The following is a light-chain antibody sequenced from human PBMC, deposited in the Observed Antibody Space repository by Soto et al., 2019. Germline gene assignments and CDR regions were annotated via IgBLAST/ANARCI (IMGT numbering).Light chain of an antibody. CDR3: CAYTGSSKV. Sequence: QSALTPPPSASGSPRQSVPISCTGTSSDVGGYNYVSWYQPPPGKAPTLIIYEDNTRPSGVPDRFSGSKSGNTASLTVSGVEAEDEAYYYACAYTGSSKVFGSGTKVTVL. J-gene: IGLJ1*01. V-gene: IGLV2-8*01. CDR1: SSDVGGYNY. CDR2: EDN.